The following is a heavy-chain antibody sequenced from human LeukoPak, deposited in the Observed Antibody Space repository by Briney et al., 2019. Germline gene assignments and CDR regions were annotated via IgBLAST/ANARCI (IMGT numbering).Heavy chain of an antibody. Sequence: ASVKVSCKASGGTFSSYAISWVRQAPGQGLEWMGWINPNSGDTNYAPKFQGRVTLTRDTSISTAYMELTSLTSDDTAVYYCARGAEAETSPLDFWGQGTLVTVSS. V-gene: IGHV1-2*02. CDR1: GGTFSSYA. CDR3: ARGAEAETSPLDF. J-gene: IGHJ4*02. D-gene: IGHD6-13*01. CDR2: INPNSGDT.